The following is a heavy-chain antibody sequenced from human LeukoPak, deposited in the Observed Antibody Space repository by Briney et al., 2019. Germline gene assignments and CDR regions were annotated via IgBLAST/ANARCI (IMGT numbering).Heavy chain of an antibody. D-gene: IGHD1-1*01. CDR2: INPNSGGT. CDR3: ARSNREEHYYYYYMDV. J-gene: IGHJ6*03. CDR1: GYTFTGYY. V-gene: IGHV1-2*02. Sequence: ASVKVSCKASGYTFTGYYMHWVRQAPGQGLEWMGWINPNSGGTNYAQKFQGRVTMTRDTSISTAYMELSRLRSEDTAVYYCARSNREEHYYYYYMDVWGKGTTVTVSS.